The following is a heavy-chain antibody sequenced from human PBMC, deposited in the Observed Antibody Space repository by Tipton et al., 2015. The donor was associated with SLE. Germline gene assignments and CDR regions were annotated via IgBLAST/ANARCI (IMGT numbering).Heavy chain of an antibody. CDR1: GYTFTSND. V-gene: IGHV1-8*01. D-gene: IGHD2-2*01. CDR2: MIPNSGNT. J-gene: IGHJ4*02. CDR3: ARASAAILGY. Sequence: QSGAEVKKPGASVKVSCKASGYTFTSNDIVWVRQAPGQGLEWMGWMIPNSGNTGYAQKFQGRVTMTRNTFISTAYMELSSLRSEDTAVYYCARASAAILGYWGQGTLVTVSS.